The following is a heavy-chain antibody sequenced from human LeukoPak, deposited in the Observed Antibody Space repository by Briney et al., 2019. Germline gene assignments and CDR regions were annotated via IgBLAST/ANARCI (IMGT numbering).Heavy chain of an antibody. D-gene: IGHD3-10*01. CDR3: ARMGYYYGSGSYYTAGY. J-gene: IGHJ4*02. CDR1: GGSISSSSYY. CDR2: IYYSGST. V-gene: IGHV4-39*07. Sequence: SSETLSLTCTVSGGSISSSSYYWGWIRQPPGKGLEWIGSIYYSGSTYYNPSLKSRVTISVDTSKNQFSLKLSSVTAADTAVYYCARMGYYYGSGSYYTAGYWGQGTLVTVSS.